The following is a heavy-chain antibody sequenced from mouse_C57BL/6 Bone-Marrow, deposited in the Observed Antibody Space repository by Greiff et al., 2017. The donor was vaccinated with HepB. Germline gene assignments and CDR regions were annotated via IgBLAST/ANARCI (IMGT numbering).Heavy chain of an antibody. CDR1: GFTFSNYW. Sequence: EVKLQESGGGLVQPGGSMKLSCVASGFTFSNYWMNWVRQSPEKGLEWVAQIRFKSDNYATHYAESVKGRFTISRDESKSSVYLQMNNLRAEDTGIYYCTTTYDSSFDYWGQGTTLTVSS. J-gene: IGHJ2*01. CDR2: IRFKSDNYAT. V-gene: IGHV6-3*01. CDR3: TTTYDSSFDY. D-gene: IGHD2-4*01.